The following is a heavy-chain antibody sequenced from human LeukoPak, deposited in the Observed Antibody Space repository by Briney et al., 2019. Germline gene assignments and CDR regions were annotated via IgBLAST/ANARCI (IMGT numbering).Heavy chain of an antibody. V-gene: IGHV4-31*03. CDR1: GGSISSGGYY. Sequence: SQTLSLTCTVSGGSISSGGYYWSWIRQHPGKGLEWIGYIYYSGSTYYNPSLKSRVTISVDTSKNQFSLKLSSVTAVDTAVYYCATDTPFPLPPRFTAGGMPFDYWGQGAPVSVSS. D-gene: IGHD6-13*01. CDR3: ATDTPFPLPPRFTAGGMPFDY. CDR2: IYYSGST. J-gene: IGHJ4*02.